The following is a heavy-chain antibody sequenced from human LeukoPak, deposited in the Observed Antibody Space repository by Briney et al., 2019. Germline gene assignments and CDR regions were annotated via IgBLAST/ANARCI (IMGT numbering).Heavy chain of an antibody. CDR2: INHSGST. J-gene: IGHJ6*02. D-gene: IGHD3-16*01. V-gene: IGHV4-34*01. CDR1: GGSFSGYY. Sequence: SETLSLTCAVYGGSFSGYYWSWIRQPPGKGLEWIGEINHSGSTNYNPSLKSRVTISVDTSKNQFSLRLSSVTAADTAVYYCARVGGLTRGHFYYYYYGMDVWGQGSTVTVSS. CDR3: ARVGGLTRGHFYYYYYGMDV.